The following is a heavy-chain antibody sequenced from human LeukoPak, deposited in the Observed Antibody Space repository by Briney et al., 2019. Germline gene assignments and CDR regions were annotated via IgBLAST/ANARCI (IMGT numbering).Heavy chain of an antibody. CDR1: EFTFSSYW. CDR2: IKQDGSEK. D-gene: IGHD5-24*01. V-gene: IGHV3-7*01. J-gene: IGHJ4*02. Sequence: PGGSLRLSCAASEFTFSSYWMNWVRQAPGKGPEWVANIKQDGSEKYYVDSVKGRFTISRDNAQNSLYLQMNSLRVEDTAIYYCARDHARDGYNFWGQGTLVTVSS. CDR3: ARDHARDGYNF.